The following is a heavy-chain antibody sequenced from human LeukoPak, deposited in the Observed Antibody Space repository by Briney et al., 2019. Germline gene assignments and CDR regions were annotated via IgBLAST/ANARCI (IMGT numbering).Heavy chain of an antibody. CDR2: IKEDESQE. Sequence: PEGFLRLSCAASGFSFSDSWMSWVRQAPGKGPEWVANIKEDESQEHYADSVKGRFTVSRDNAKNSLFLQMNSLRVEDTAVYYCATYKNWVAGDVWGQGTTVSVSS. V-gene: IGHV3-7*01. CDR3: ATYKNWVAGDV. J-gene: IGHJ6*02. CDR1: GFSFSDSW. D-gene: IGHD7-27*01.